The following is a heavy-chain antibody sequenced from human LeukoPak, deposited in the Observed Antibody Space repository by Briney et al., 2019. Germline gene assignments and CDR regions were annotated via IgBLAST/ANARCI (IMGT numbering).Heavy chain of an antibody. J-gene: IGHJ4*02. CDR3: ARGEMTYYYGSGSLKFDY. Sequence: SETLSLTCAVYGGSFSGYYWSWIRQPPGKGLEWIGEINHSGSTNYNPSLKSRVTISVDTSKNQFSLKLSSVTAADTAVYYCARGEMTYYYGSGSLKFDYWGQGTLVTVSS. D-gene: IGHD3-10*01. V-gene: IGHV4-34*01. CDR1: GGSFSGYY. CDR2: INHSGST.